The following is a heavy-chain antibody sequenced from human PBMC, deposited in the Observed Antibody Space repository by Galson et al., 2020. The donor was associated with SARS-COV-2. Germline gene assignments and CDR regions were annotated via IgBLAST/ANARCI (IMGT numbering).Heavy chain of an antibody. D-gene: IGHD6-13*01. CDR1: GYTFTSYY. V-gene: IGHV1-46*01. CDR3: ARDLWAAAGTDAFDI. J-gene: IGHJ3*02. Sequence: ASVKVSCKASGYTFTSYYMHWVRQAPGQGLEWMGIINPSGGSTSYAQKFQGRVTMTRDTSTSTVYMELSSLRSEDTAVYYCARDLWAAAGTDAFDIWGQGTMVTVSS. CDR2: INPSGGST.